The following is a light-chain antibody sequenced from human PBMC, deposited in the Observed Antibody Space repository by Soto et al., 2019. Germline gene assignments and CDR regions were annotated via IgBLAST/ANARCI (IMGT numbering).Light chain of an antibody. CDR2: DAS. Sequence: EIVLTQSPDTLSLSPGERATLSCRSSQSIPNERVAWYQQKPGQAPRLVIFDASNRASGMPERFSGSGSGTDFTLTIARLEPEDFAVYYCQEYDGAPITFGPGTRLEIK. J-gene: IGKJ5*01. CDR3: QEYDGAPIT. CDR1: QSIPNER. V-gene: IGKV3-20*01.